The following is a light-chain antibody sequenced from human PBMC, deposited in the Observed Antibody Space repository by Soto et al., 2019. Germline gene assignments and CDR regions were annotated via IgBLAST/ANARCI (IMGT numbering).Light chain of an antibody. Sequence: QSALTQPASVSGSPGQSITISCTGTSSDVGGYNYVSWYQQHPGKAPKLMIYDVTNRPSGVSSRFSGSKSGNTASLTISGLQAEDEADYYGASYTSSATYVIGTGTKVTVL. CDR1: SSDVGGYNY. CDR2: DVT. CDR3: ASYTSSATYV. J-gene: IGLJ1*01. V-gene: IGLV2-14*01.